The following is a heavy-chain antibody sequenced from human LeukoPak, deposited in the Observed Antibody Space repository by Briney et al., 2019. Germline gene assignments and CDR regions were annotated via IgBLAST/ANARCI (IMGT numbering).Heavy chain of an antibody. D-gene: IGHD5-18*01. CDR2: ISGSGGST. CDR3: AKGSGPGGYSYGTYYYYYYYMDV. J-gene: IGHJ6*03. V-gene: IGHV3-23*01. Sequence: PGGSLRLSCAASGFTFSTFWMSWVRQAPGKGLEWVSAISGSGGSTYYADSVKGRFTISRDNSKNTLYLQMNSLRAEDTAVYYCAKGSGPGGYSYGTYYYYYYYMDVWGKGTTVTVSS. CDR1: GFTFSTFW.